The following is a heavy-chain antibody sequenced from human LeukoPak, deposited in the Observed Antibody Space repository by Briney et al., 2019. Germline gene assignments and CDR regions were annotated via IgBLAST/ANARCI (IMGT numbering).Heavy chain of an antibody. CDR3: ARRAVVPAAVSYFDN. J-gene: IGHJ4*02. CDR2: IYYTGTT. D-gene: IGHD2-2*01. Sequence: SETLSLTCAVFRGSITNSSCYWGWIRQPPGKGLEWIGGIYYTGTTYYSPSLNSRITISMDTSKNQFSLRLAFVTAADTALYYCARRAVVPAAVSYFDNWGQGTLVTVSS. CDR1: RGSITNSSCY. V-gene: IGHV4-39*01.